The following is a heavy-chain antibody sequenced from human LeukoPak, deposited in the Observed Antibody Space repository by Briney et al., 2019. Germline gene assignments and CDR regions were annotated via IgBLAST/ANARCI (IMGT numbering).Heavy chain of an antibody. D-gene: IGHD3-10*01. J-gene: IGHJ4*02. CDR1: EYTFTGYY. V-gene: IGHV1-2*02. Sequence: ASVKVSCKASEYTFTGYYMHWVRKTPGQGLEWMGWINPNTGDTNYGRKFQGRVTMTRDTSINTAYMELRSLRSDDTAVYYCARSRRVGNGEYPDYWGQGTLITVSS. CDR3: ARSRRVGNGEYPDY. CDR2: INPNTGDT.